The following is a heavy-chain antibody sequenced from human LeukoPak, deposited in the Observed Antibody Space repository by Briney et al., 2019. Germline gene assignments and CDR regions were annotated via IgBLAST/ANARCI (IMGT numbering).Heavy chain of an antibody. D-gene: IGHD3-10*01. CDR2: ISYDGSNK. CDR1: GFTFSSYA. CDR3: ARDKTYFYGSGSYPDY. Sequence: PGGSLRLSCAASGFTFSSYAMHWVRQAPGKGLEWVAVISYDGSNKYYADSVKGRFTISRDNSKNTLYLQMNSLRAEDTAVYYCARDKTYFYGSGSYPDYWGQGTLVTVSS. J-gene: IGHJ4*02. V-gene: IGHV3-30-3*01.